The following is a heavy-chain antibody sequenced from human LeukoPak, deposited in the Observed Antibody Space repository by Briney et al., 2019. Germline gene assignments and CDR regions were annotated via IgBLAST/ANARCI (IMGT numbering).Heavy chain of an antibody. J-gene: IGHJ4*02. V-gene: IGHV4-30-4*08. CDR3: ARDLGYSSSFDY. D-gene: IGHD6-13*01. CDR2: ISYSGST. CDR1: GGSINNYY. Sequence: SETLSLTCTVSGGSINNYYWSWIRQSPGKGLEWIGYISYSGSTHYNPSLQSRVTISVDTSKNQFSLKLSSVTAADTAVYYCARDLGYSSSFDYWGQGTLVTVSS.